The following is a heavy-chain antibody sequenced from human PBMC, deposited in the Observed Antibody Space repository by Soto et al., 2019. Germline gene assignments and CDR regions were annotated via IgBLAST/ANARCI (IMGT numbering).Heavy chain of an antibody. J-gene: IGHJ3*02. V-gene: IGHV3-7*01. CDR2: IKQDGSEK. D-gene: IGHD2-2*01. CDR1: GFTXSSYW. CDR3: AVPRTSCYVDAFDI. Sequence: GGSLRLSCAASGFTXSSYWMSWVRQAPGKGLEWVANIKQDGSEKYYVDSVKGRFTISRDNAKNSLYLQMNSLRAEDTAVYYCAVPRTSCYVDAFDIWGQGTMVTVSS.